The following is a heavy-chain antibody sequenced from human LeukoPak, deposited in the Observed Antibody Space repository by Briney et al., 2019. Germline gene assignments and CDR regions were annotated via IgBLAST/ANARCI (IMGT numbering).Heavy chain of an antibody. Sequence: GGSLRLSCAASGFTFSSNSMNWVRQAPGKGLEWVSYISSSSSTIYYAEPVKGRFTISRDNAKNSLYLQMNSLRADDTAVYYCARGLDSWGQGTLVTVSS. CDR2: ISSSSSTI. CDR1: GFTFSSNS. J-gene: IGHJ4*02. CDR3: ARGLDS. V-gene: IGHV3-48*01.